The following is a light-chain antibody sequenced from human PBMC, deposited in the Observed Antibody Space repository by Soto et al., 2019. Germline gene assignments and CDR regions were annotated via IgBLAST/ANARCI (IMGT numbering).Light chain of an antibody. CDR1: QSVTNNY. CDR3: QQYGSSPTWT. CDR2: GAS. V-gene: IGKV3-20*01. Sequence: EIALTQSPGTLSLSPGEKATLACRASQSVTNNYLAWYQHKPGQAPRLLIYGASGRAAGISDRYSGSVPGTDFTLTIGRLEPEDCAVYYCQQYGSSPTWTFGQGAQVEIK. J-gene: IGKJ1*01.